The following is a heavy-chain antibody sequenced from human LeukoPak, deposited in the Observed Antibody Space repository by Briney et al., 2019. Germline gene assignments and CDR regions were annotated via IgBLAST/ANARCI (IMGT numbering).Heavy chain of an antibody. CDR1: GYTFTSYD. J-gene: IGHJ4*02. V-gene: IGHV1-8*01. CDR2: MNPNSGNT. CDR3: ARKGSGSYDGDY. D-gene: IGHD1-26*01. Sequence: GASVKVSCKASGYTFTSYDINWVRQATGQGLEWMGWMNPNSGNTGYAQKFQGRVTMTRDTSTSTVYMELSSLRSEDTAVYYCARKGSGSYDGDYWGQGTLVTVSS.